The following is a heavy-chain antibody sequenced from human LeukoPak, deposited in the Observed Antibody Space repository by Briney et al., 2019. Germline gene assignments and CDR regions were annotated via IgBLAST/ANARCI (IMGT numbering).Heavy chain of an antibody. Sequence: SETLSLTCTVSGGSISSYYWSWIRQPPGKGLEWIGYIYYSGSTNYNPSLKSRVTISVDTSKNQFSLQLSSVTAADTAVYYCARGDCSSTSCLYYYYYYMDVWGKGTTVTVSS. V-gene: IGHV4-59*01. CDR3: ARGDCSSTSCLYYYYYYMDV. J-gene: IGHJ6*03. D-gene: IGHD2-2*01. CDR1: GGSISSYY. CDR2: IYYSGST.